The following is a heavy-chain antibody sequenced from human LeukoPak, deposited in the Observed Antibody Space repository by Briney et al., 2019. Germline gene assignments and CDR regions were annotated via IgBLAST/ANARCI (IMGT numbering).Heavy chain of an antibody. Sequence: SETLSLTCTVSGGSISSNYWNWLRQPPGKGLEWIGYSSYSGSTFYNPSLKSRVTISLDTSKNEFSLKLRSVTAADTAVYYCARDHGYYGMDVWGQRTTVTVSS. CDR2: SSYSGST. CDR3: ARDHGYYGMDV. CDR1: GGSISSNY. V-gene: IGHV4-59*01. J-gene: IGHJ6*02.